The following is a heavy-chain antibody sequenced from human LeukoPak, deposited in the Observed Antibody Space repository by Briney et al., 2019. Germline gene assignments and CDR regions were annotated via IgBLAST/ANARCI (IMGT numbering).Heavy chain of an antibody. CDR3: ARDRYCSSTSCYGGYYYYAMDV. CDR1: GGTFSSYT. D-gene: IGHD2-2*01. CDR2: IIPILGIA. J-gene: IGHJ6*02. V-gene: IGHV1-69*04. Sequence: GASVKVSCKASGGTFSSYTISWVRQAPGQGLEWMGRIIPILGIANYAQKFQGRVTITADKSTSTAYMELSSLRSEDTAVYYCARDRYCSSTSCYGGYYYYAMDVWGQGTTVTVSS.